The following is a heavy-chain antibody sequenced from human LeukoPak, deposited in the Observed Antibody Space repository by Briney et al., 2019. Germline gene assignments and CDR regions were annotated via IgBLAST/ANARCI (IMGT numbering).Heavy chain of an antibody. CDR1: GGSISSSSYY. Sequence: PSETLSLTCTVSGGSISSSSYYWGWIRQPPGKGLEWIGSIYYSGSTYYNPSLKSRVTISVDTSKNQFSLKLSSVTAADTAVYYCARGRRKTYYYGSGSFDYWGQGTLVTVSS. J-gene: IGHJ4*02. D-gene: IGHD3-10*01. V-gene: IGHV4-39*01. CDR3: ARGRRKTYYYGSGSFDY. CDR2: IYYSGST.